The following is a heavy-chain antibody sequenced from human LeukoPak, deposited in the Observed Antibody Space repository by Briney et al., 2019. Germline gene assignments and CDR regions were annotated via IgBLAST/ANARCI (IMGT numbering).Heavy chain of an antibody. V-gene: IGHV3-23*01. D-gene: IGHD6-6*01. Sequence: PGGSLRLSCAASGFTFSSYAMNWVRQAPGKGLEWVSAISSSGSSTYYADSVKGQFTISRDNSKNTLYLQMNSLRAEDTAVYYCAKDRGQLVPKYNWFDPWGQGTLVTVSS. J-gene: IGHJ5*02. CDR3: AKDRGQLVPKYNWFDP. CDR1: GFTFSSYA. CDR2: ISSSGSST.